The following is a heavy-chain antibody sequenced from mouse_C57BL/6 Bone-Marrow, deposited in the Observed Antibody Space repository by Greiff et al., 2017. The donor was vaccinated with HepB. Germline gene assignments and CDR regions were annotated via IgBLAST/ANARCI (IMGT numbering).Heavy chain of an antibody. Sequence: QVQLKESGAELVRPGASVTLSCKASGYTFTDYEMHWVKQTPVHGLEWIGAIDPETGGTAYNQKFKGKAILTADKSSSTAYMELRSLTSEDSAVYYCARGELGPLWGQGTLVTVSA. CDR2: IDPETGGT. CDR3: ARGELGPL. J-gene: IGHJ3*01. CDR1: GYTFTDYE. D-gene: IGHD4-1*01. V-gene: IGHV1-15*01.